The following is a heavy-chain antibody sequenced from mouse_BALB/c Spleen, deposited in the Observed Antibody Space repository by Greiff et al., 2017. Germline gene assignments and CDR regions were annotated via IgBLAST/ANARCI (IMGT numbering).Heavy chain of an antibody. Sequence: EVKVEESGGGLVKPGGSLKLSCAASGFTFSSYTMSWVRQTPEKRLEWVATISSGGSYTYYPDSVKGRFTISRDNAKNTLYLQMSSLKSEDTAMYYCTREYYDYDGYFDYWGQGTTLTVSS. J-gene: IGHJ2*01. V-gene: IGHV5-6-4*01. CDR1: GFTFSSYT. D-gene: IGHD2-4*01. CDR2: ISSGGSYT. CDR3: TREYYDYDGYFDY.